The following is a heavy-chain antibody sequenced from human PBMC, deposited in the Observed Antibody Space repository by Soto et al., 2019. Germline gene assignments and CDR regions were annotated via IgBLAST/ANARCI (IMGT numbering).Heavy chain of an antibody. D-gene: IGHD4-17*01. CDR2: IYPGDSDN. CDR3: VRGETTFMDA. J-gene: IGHJ6*02. CDR1: GFSFSVNW. Sequence: PGESLKISCRGSGFSFSVNWIGWVRQVSGTGLEWVGIIYPGDSDNRYSPSFQGHVTISADKSTSNTYLQWSRLQASDTATYYCVRGETTFMDAWGQGTTVTVSS. V-gene: IGHV5-51*01.